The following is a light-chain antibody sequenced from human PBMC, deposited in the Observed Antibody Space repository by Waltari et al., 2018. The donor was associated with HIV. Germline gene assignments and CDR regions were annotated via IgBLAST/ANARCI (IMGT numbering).Light chain of an antibody. CDR2: GAS. CDR1: QGISNS. V-gene: IGKV1-NL1*01. J-gene: IGKJ2*01. CDR3: QQYYDSLMYT. Sequence: DIQMTQSPSSLSASVGDRVTITCRARQGISNSLAWYQQKPGKAPKLLLYGASRLQTGVPSRFSGSGSGTDFALTISRLQPEDFATYYCQQYYDSLMYTFGQGTKLEIK.